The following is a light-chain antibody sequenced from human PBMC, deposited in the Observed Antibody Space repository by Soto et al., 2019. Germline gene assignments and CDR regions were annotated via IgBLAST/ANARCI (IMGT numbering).Light chain of an antibody. CDR1: QSVGSS. J-gene: IGKJ5*01. CDR3: QQRSNWPLT. V-gene: IGKV3-11*01. CDR2: DAF. Sequence: EIVLTQSPGTLSLSPGERATLSCRASQSVGSSLAWYQQRPGQAPRLLIYDAFIRATGIPARFSGSESGTDFTLTISSLEPEDFAVYYCQQRSNWPLTFGQGTLLEI.